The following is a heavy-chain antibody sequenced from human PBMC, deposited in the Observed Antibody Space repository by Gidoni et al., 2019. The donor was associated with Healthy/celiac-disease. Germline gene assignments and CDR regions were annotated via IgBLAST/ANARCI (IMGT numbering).Heavy chain of an antibody. CDR1: GFIFSGSA. Sequence: EVQLVESGGGLVQPGGSLKLSCAASGFIFSGSAMHWVRQASGKGLEWVGRIRSKPDNYATAYAASLKGRFTISRDDLKNTAYLQMNSLKTDDTAVYYCARPADSREDDSFDIWGQGTMVTVSS. CDR3: ARPADSREDDSFDI. J-gene: IGHJ3*02. D-gene: IGHD3-22*01. CDR2: IRSKPDNYAT. V-gene: IGHV3-73*01.